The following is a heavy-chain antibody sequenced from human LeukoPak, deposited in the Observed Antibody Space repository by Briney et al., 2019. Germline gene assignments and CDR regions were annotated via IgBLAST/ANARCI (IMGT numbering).Heavy chain of an antibody. Sequence: QAGGFLRLSCAASGFAFSSCAMSWVRQTPGKGLKWVSTISGSGGSTYYADSVKGRFTISRDNSKNTLFLQMNNLRAEDTAVYYCAKSRGNWPEDAFDIWGQGTMVTVSS. CDR3: AKSRGNWPEDAFDI. J-gene: IGHJ3*02. CDR1: GFAFSSCA. D-gene: IGHD2/OR15-2a*01. V-gene: IGHV3-23*01. CDR2: ISGSGGST.